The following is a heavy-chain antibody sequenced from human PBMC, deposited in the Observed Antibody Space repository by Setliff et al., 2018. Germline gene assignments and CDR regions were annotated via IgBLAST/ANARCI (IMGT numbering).Heavy chain of an antibody. J-gene: IGHJ5*02. Sequence: GGSLRLSCAASGFTFSSYWMNWVRQAPGKGLEWVANIKQDGSVKNYVDSVKGRFSTSRDNTKNSLYLQMNSLRAEDTAVYYCARDPFGNPVFDPWGQGTLVTVSS. CDR3: ARDPFGNPVFDP. D-gene: IGHD3-10*01. V-gene: IGHV3-7*01. CDR2: IKQDGSVK. CDR1: GFTFSSYW.